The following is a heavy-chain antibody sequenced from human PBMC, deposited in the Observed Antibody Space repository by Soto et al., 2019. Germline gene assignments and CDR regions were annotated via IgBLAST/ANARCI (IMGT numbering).Heavy chain of an antibody. CDR1: EFTLSPSG. Sequence: VGSLRLSCAASEFTLSPSGMHCVRQSPGEWLEWVAVISYDGSGKYYADSVKGRFTISRDNSNNTLYLQMNSLRTEDTAVYYCARRSRWLAGEFHSWRQTALYTVSS. CDR3: ARRSRWLAGEFHS. D-gene: IGHD6-19*01. CDR2: ISYDGSGK. V-gene: IGHV3-30-3*01. J-gene: IGHJ4*02.